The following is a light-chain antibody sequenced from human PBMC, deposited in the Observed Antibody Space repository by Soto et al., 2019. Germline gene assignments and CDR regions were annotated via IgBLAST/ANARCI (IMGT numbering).Light chain of an antibody. Sequence: IRMTQSPSSLSASTGDRVTISCQASQDINNYLNWYQQKPGKAPKLLIYDASKLETGVPSRFSGSGSGTDFTFTISSLQPEDIATYYCQQYVDLPPTFGGGTKVDIK. CDR2: DAS. J-gene: IGKJ4*01. CDR1: QDINNY. V-gene: IGKV1-33*01. CDR3: QQYVDLPPT.